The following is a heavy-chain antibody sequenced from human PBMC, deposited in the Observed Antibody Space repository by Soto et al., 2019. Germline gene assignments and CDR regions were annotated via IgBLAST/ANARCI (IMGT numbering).Heavy chain of an antibody. CDR3: TKASSDRHHMDV. CDR2: ITETGGDT. Sequence: GGSLRLSCAASGSTFSNFVMRWVRQTPGKGLEWVSTITETGGDTYYTDSVKGRFTVSRDNSKNTLYLQMTSLRAEDTALYYCTKASSDRHHMDVWGQGTTVTVSS. CDR1: GSTFSNFV. J-gene: IGHJ6*02. V-gene: IGHV3-23*01.